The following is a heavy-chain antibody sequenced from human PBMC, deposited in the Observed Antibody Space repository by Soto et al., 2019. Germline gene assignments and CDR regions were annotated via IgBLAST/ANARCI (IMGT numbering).Heavy chain of an antibody. CDR2: VRGDNGHT. CDR3: ARDLGYCRSGTCSRQWFDP. CDR1: GYTFTTLG. J-gene: IGHJ5*02. V-gene: IGHV1-18*01. Sequence: QVQLVQSGAEVQKPGASVKVSCKASGYTFTTLGISWVRQVPGQGLEWMGWVRGDNGHTNYAQSRQERVIMTTDTSTNTAYMELRSLRSDDTAVYYCARDLGYCRSGTCSRQWFDPWGQGTLVIVSS. D-gene: IGHD2-15*01.